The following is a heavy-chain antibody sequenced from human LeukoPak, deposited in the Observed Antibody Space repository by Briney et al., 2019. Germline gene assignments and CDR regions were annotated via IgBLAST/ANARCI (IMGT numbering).Heavy chain of an antibody. D-gene: IGHD1-7*01. CDR2: ISYDARRK. CDR1: GFTFSRHA. V-gene: IGHV3-30*04. CDR3: AKDQDWNYVGYFDY. Sequence: GGSLRLSCAASGFTFSRHAVHWVRQAPGKGLEWVAVISYDARRKFYVDSVKGRFTISRDNAKNSLYLQMNSLRAEDTAVYYCAKDQDWNYVGYFDYWGQGTLVTVSS. J-gene: IGHJ4*02.